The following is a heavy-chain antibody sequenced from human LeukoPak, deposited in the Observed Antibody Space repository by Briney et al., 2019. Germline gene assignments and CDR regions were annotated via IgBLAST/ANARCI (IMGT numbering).Heavy chain of an antibody. J-gene: IGHJ4*02. Sequence: SVKVSCKASGGTFSSCAISWVRQAPGQGLEWMGGIIPIFGTANYAQKFQGRVTITADESTSTAYMELSSLRSEDTAVYYCARVWEGYYDSSGYRLDYWGQGTLVTVSS. D-gene: IGHD3-22*01. V-gene: IGHV1-69*01. CDR1: GGTFSSCA. CDR3: ARVWEGYYDSSGYRLDY. CDR2: IIPIFGTA.